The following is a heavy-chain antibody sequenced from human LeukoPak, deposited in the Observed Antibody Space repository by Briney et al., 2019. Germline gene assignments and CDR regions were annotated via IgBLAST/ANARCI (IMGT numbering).Heavy chain of an antibody. CDR2: IYYSGST. CDR3: GGAYYYDSSGYPYFDY. CDR1: GGSISSSSYY. V-gene: IGHV4-39*01. J-gene: IGHJ4*02. D-gene: IGHD3-22*01. Sequence: SETLSLTCTVSGGSISSSSYYWGWIRQPPGKGPEWIGSIYYSGSTYYNPSLKSRVTISVDTSKNQFSLKLSSVTAADTAVYYCGGAYYYDSSGYPYFDYWGQGTLVTVSS.